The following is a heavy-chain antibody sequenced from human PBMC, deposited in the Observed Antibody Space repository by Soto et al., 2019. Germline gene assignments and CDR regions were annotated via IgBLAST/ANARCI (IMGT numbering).Heavy chain of an antibody. CDR1: GYTFTSYG. J-gene: IGHJ5*02. Sequence: ASVKISCKASGYTFTSYGISWVRKAPGQGLEWMGWISAYNGNTNYAQKLQGRVTMTTETSTSTAYMELRSLRSDDTAVYYCARDAWNSVEGWFHPWGQGTLVIXS. D-gene: IGHD1-1*01. CDR3: ARDAWNSVEGWFHP. V-gene: IGHV1-18*01. CDR2: ISAYNGNT.